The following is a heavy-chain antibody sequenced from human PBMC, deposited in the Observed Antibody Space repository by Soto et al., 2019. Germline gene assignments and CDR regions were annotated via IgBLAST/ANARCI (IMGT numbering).Heavy chain of an antibody. CDR1: GGSISSGGYY. J-gene: IGHJ3*02. D-gene: IGHD2-15*01. CDR2: IYYSGST. Sequence: QVQLQESGPGLVKPSQTLSLTCTVSGGSISSGGYYWSWIRQHPGKGLEWIGYIYYSGSTYYNPSLKSRVTISVDTSKNQFSLKLSSVTAADTAVYYCARGSITYTDMDAFDIWGQGTMVTVSS. V-gene: IGHV4-31*03. CDR3: ARGSITYTDMDAFDI.